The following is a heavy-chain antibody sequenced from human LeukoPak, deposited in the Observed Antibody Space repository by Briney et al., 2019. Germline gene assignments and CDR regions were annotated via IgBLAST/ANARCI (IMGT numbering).Heavy chain of an antibody. CDR2: VVTTTT. V-gene: IGHV4-4*07. J-gene: IGHJ6*03. CDR3: ARRTGWNYNYYYMDV. D-gene: IGHD1-14*01. Sequence: SETLSLTCTVSGGSISTYSWTWVRQSPGKGLEWIGSVVTTTTNYSPALRSRVAISVHTSKNQFSLRLESVTTADTAVYYCARRTGWNYNYYYMDVWGKGTTVTVSS. CDR1: GGSISTYS.